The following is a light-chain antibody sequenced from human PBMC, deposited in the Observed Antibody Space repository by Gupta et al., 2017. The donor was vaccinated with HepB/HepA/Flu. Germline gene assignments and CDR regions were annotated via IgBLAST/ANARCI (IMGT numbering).Light chain of an antibody. CDR3: IQALQTPWT. V-gene: IGKV2-28*01. CDR1: QSLLHSNGYNY. J-gene: IGKJ1*01. Sequence: DIVMTQSPLSLPVTPGEPASISCRSSQSLLHSNGYNYLDWYLQKPGQSPLLLISLGSNRASGVPDRFSGSGSGTGFTLKISRVEAEDVGIYYCIQALQTPWTFGQGTKVEIK. CDR2: LGS.